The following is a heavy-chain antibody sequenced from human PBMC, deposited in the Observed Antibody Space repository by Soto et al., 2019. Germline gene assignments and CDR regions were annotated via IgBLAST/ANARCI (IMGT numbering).Heavy chain of an antibody. J-gene: IGHJ4*02. V-gene: IGHV2-5*01. CDR2: IYWNDDA. Sequence: SGPTLVNPTQTLTLTCTFSGFSLSTSEVGVGWIRQPPGKALEWLALIYWNDDARYSPSLKNRLAITKDTSKNQVVLTMTNMDPVDTATYYCIHDGKLGYTGYDRFDYWGQGTLVTVSS. CDR1: GFSLSTSEVG. D-gene: IGHD5-12*01. CDR3: IHDGKLGYTGYDRFDY.